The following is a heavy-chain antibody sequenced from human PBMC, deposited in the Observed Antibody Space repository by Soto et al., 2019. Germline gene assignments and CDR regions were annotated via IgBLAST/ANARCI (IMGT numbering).Heavy chain of an antibody. Sequence: GGSLRLSCAASGFTFSSYGMHWVRQAPGKGLEWVAVIWYDGSNKYYADSVKGRFTISRDNSKNTLYLQMNSLRAEDTAVYYCARDRLVRGEQWYYFDYWGQGTLVTVSS. J-gene: IGHJ4*02. CDR3: ARDRLVRGEQWYYFDY. CDR2: IWYDGSNK. D-gene: IGHD3-10*01. CDR1: GFTFSSYG. V-gene: IGHV3-33*01.